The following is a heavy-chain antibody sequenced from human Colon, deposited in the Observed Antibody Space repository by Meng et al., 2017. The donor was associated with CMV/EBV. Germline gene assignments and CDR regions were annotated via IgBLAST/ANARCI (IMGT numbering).Heavy chain of an antibody. CDR3: AKGLQYSDFWGVDY. CDR1: GFTFNSFA. V-gene: IGHV3-23*01. J-gene: IGHJ4*02. Sequence: GGSLRLSCTASGFTFNSFALSWVRQPPGKGLQWVSAVTGSGASTYYADSVKGRFTISRDNSNNTLFLQMHSLRAEDTAVYYCAKGLQYSDFWGVDYWGQGTLVTVSS. CDR2: VTGSGAST. D-gene: IGHD3-3*01.